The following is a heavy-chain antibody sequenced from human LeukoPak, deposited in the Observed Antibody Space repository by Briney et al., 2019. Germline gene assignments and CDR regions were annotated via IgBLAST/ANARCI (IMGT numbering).Heavy chain of an antibody. J-gene: IGHJ4*02. CDR2: ISGSGGST. V-gene: IGHV3-23*01. CDR3: AKTPQRTMVRGVSLDY. D-gene: IGHD3-10*01. CDR1: GFTFSSYA. Sequence: QAGGSLRLSCAASGFTFSSYAMSWVRQAPGKGLEWVSAISGSGGSTYYADSVKGRFTISRDNSKNTLYLQMNSLRAEDTAVYYCAKTPQRTMVRGVSLDYWGQGTLVTVSS.